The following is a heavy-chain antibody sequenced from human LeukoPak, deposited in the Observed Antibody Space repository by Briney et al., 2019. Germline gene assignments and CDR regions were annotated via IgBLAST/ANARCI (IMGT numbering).Heavy chain of an antibody. D-gene: IGHD3-22*01. CDR2: ISYSGST. CDR1: GGSISSYY. J-gene: IGHJ6*03. Sequence: SETLSLTCTVSGGSISSYYWSWIRQPPGKGLEWIGYISYSGSTNYNPSLKSRVTISLVTAKNQFSLRLSSVTAADPAVFYCAREARYYYDSSGYYPPWYYYYYMDVWGKGTTVTISS. CDR3: AREARYYYDSSGYYPPWYYYYYMDV. V-gene: IGHV4-59*01.